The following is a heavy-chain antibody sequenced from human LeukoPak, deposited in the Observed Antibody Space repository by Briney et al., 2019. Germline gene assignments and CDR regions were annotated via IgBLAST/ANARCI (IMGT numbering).Heavy chain of an antibody. CDR3: ARGWHGSGSRLDY. D-gene: IGHD3-10*01. Sequence: SSETLSLTCSVSGGSISSYYGSWIRQPPGMGLEWIGYIFYSGTTNYNPSLKSRVTISVDTSKNQFSLRLTSVTAADTAVYYCARGWHGSGSRLDYWGQGTLVTVST. CDR2: IFYSGTT. V-gene: IGHV4-59*01. J-gene: IGHJ4*02. CDR1: GGSISSYY.